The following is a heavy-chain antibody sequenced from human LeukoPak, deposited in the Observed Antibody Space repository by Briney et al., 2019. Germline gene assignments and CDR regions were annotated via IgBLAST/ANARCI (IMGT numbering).Heavy chain of an antibody. CDR2: IFYSGTT. Sequence: SETLSLTCTVSGGSISSYYWSWIRQPPGKGLEWIGFIFYSGTTNYNPSLKSRVTMSVDTSKNQFSLKLSSVTAADTAAYYCARDVYGPLDYWGQGTLVTVSS. J-gene: IGHJ4*02. D-gene: IGHD3-10*01. CDR3: ARDVYGPLDY. CDR1: GGSISSYY. V-gene: IGHV4-59*12.